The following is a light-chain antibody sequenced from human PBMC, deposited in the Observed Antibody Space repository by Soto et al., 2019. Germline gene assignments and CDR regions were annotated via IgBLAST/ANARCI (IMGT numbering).Light chain of an antibody. CDR1: SGHSIYA. V-gene: IGLV4-69*01. Sequence: QLVLTQSPPASPSLGASAKPTGTLSSGHSIYAIAWHQQQPEKGPRFLMKLNSDGSHTKGDGIPDRFSGSSSGADRYLTISSLQSEDEADYYCQTWGTGIRVFGGGTQLTVL. CDR2: LNSDGSH. CDR3: QTWGTGIRV. J-gene: IGLJ2*01.